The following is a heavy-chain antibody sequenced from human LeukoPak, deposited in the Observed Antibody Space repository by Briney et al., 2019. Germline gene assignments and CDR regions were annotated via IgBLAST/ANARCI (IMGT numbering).Heavy chain of an antibody. CDR2: FDPEDGET. V-gene: IGHV1-24*01. J-gene: IGHJ6*02. Sequence: ASVKVSCKVSGYTLTELSMHWVRQAPGKGLEWMGGFDPEDGETIYAQKFQGRVTMTEDTSTDTAYMELSSLRSEDTAVYYCATSTAAKTDYYYYGKDVWGQGTTVTVSS. D-gene: IGHD6-13*01. CDR1: GYTLTELS. CDR3: ATSTAAKTDYYYYGKDV.